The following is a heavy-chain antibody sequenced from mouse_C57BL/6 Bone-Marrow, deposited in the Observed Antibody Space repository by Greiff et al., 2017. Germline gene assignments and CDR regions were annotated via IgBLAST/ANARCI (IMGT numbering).Heavy chain of an antibody. CDR2: INPGSGGT. V-gene: IGHV1-54*01. J-gene: IGHJ2*01. Sequence: QVQLLQSGAELVRPGTSVKVSCKASGYAFTNYLIEWVKQRPGQGLEWIGVINPGSGGTNYNEKFKGKATLTADKSYSTAYMQLSSLTSEDSAVYFCARRPYYWGQGTTLTVSS. CDR1: GYAFTNYL. CDR3: ARRPYY.